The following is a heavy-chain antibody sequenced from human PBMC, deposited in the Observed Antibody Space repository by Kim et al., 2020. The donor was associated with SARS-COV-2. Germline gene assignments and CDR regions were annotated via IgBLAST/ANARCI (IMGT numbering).Heavy chain of an antibody. Sequence: SETLSLTCAVYGGSFSGYYWSWIRQPPGKGLEWIGEINHSGSTNYNPSLKSRVTISVDTSKNQFSMKLSSVTAADTAVYYCARSVAVSGTRIGGDYWCQG. CDR2: INHSGST. CDR1: GGSFSGYY. J-gene: IGHJ4*02. V-gene: IGHV4-34*01. D-gene: IGHD6-19*01. CDR3: ARSVAVSGTRIGGDY.